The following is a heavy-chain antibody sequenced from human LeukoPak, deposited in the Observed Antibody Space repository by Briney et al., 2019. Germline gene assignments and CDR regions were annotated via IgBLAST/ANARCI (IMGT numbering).Heavy chain of an antibody. CDR2: IYYSGST. V-gene: IGHV4-59*08. D-gene: IGHD1/OR15-1a*01. J-gene: IGHJ6*02. Sequence: SETLSLTCSVSGGSISSYYWRWLRQPPGKGLEWIGYIYYSGSTNYNPSLKSRVTISVDTSKNQFSLKLSSVTAADTAVYYCARQSREHSLYYDYGKDFWCQGTTVTVSS. CDR3: ARQSREHSLYYDYGKDF. CDR1: GGSISSYY.